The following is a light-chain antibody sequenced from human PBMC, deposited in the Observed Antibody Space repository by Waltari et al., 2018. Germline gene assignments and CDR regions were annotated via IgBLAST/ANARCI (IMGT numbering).Light chain of an antibody. J-gene: IGKJ3*01. CDR3: QHYDSYPPT. CDR1: QDIGSW. Sequence: DIQMTQSPSSLSASIGDRVIISCRSSQDIGSWLVWYQQKSDEAPKTLIYAASNLQSGVPSRFSGSGSGTHFTLTISSLQPEDFATYYCQHYDSYPPTFGPGTKVDHK. V-gene: IGKV1D-16*01. CDR2: AAS.